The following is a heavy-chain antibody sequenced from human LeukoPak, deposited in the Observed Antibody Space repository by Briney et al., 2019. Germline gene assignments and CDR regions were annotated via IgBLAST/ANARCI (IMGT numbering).Heavy chain of an antibody. CDR3: SRWRHNATDRFAY. Sequence: PGGSLRLSCTGSGVTFADYAMSWVCPAPGKGLGWVGLIRSKVYGGTEYAASVKGRFTISRGDSKNIAYLQMNSQKTEDTAVYYCSRWRHNATDRFAYGGQGTLVTLSS. CDR1: GVTFADYA. D-gene: IGHD2-2*01. CDR2: IRSKVYGGT. J-gene: IGHJ4*02. V-gene: IGHV3-49*04.